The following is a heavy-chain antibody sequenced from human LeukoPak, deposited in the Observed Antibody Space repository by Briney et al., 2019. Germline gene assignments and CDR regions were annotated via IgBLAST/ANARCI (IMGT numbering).Heavy chain of an antibody. CDR1: GYTFTTYY. CDR3: TRDKGGSYSDY. V-gene: IGHV1-46*01. Sequence: ASVTVSFKASGYTFTTYYIHWVRQAPGQGLEWVGIINPSGGTTNYAQKLQGRVTMTRDTSTSTVYMELSSLRSDDTAVYYCTRDKGGSYSDYWGQGTLVTVSS. J-gene: IGHJ4*02. D-gene: IGHD1-26*01. CDR2: INPSGGTT.